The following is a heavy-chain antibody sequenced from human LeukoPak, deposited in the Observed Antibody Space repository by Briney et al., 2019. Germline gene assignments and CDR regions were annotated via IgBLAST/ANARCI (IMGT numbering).Heavy chain of an antibody. J-gene: IGHJ4*02. CDR3: ARGRSSSSWYLGY. D-gene: IGHD6-13*01. CDR1: GVSIGSSTYY. V-gene: IGHV4-39*01. CDR2: ISDSGST. Sequence: SETLSLTCTISGVSIGSSTYYWGWIRQPPGKGLECIGIISDSGSTYYSQSLKSRVTISVDTSKNQFSLKLTSVTAADTAVYYCARGRSSSSWYLGYWSQGTLVTVSS.